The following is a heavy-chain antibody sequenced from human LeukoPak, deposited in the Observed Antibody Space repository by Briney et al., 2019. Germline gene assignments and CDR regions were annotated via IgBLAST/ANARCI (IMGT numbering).Heavy chain of an antibody. V-gene: IGHV3-7*04. D-gene: IGHD1-1*01. CDR2: INQDGSEN. Sequence: AGGSLRLSCGASGFTYCNYWMSWVRQAPGKGLEWVANINQDGSENYYVDCVKGRFTISRDNAKISLYLQMNSLRVEDTAVYFCARDDNWSHDYWGQGTLVTVSS. CDR3: ARDDNWSHDY. CDR1: GFTYCNYW. J-gene: IGHJ4*02.